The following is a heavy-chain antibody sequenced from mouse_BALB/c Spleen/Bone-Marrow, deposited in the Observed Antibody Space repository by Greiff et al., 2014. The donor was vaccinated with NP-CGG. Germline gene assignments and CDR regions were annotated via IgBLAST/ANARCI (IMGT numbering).Heavy chain of an antibody. CDR3: ARGGITTRYYNMDY. V-gene: IGHV3-6*02. CDR2: ISYDGSN. J-gene: IGHJ4*01. Sequence: LQQSGPGLVKPSQSLSLTCSVTGYSITSGYYWNWIRQFPGNKLEWMGYISYDGSNNFNPSLKNRISITRDTSKSQFFLKLNSVTTEDTATYYCARGGITTRYYNMDYWGQGTSVTVSS. CDR1: GYSITSGYY. D-gene: IGHD2-4*01.